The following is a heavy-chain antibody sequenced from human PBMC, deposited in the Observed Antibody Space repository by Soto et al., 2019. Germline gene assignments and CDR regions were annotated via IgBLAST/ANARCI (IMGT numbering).Heavy chain of an antibody. V-gene: IGHV3-48*02. CDR2: ISTSSSTI. J-gene: IGHJ4*02. CDR1: GFSFSGYT. Sequence: EVQLVESGGGLVQPGGSLRLSCAASGFSFSGYTMNWVRQAPGKGLDWVSYISTSSSTIYYADSVKGRFTISRDNXINSLYLQMNSLRDDDTAVYYCARGEGYLSSWSFDYWGQGTLVTVSS. D-gene: IGHD6-13*01. CDR3: ARGEGYLSSWSFDY.